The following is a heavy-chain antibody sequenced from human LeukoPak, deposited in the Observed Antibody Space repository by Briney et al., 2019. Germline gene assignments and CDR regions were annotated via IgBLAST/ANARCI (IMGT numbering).Heavy chain of an antibody. Sequence: PGGSLRLSRAASGFTFSSYSMNWVRQAPGKGLEWVSSISSSSSYIYYADSVKGRFTISRDNAKNSLYLQMNSLRAEDTAVYYCARDLGYYDSSGLGYWGQGTLVTVSS. J-gene: IGHJ4*02. D-gene: IGHD3-22*01. CDR1: GFTFSSYS. V-gene: IGHV3-21*01. CDR3: ARDLGYYDSSGLGY. CDR2: ISSSSSYI.